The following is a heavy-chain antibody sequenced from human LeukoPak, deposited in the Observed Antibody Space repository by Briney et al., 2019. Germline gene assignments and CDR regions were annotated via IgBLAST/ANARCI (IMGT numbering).Heavy chain of an antibody. CDR1: GYTFTSYA. D-gene: IGHD6-13*01. J-gene: IGHJ6*03. CDR3: ARLAAGYYYYYYYMDV. CDR2: INTNTGNP. Sequence: ASVKVSCKASGYTFTSYAMNWVRQAPGQGLEWMGWINTNTGNPTYAQGFTGRFVFSLDTSVSTAYLQISSLKAEDTAVYYCARLAAGYYYYYYYMDVWGKGTTVTI. V-gene: IGHV7-4-1*02.